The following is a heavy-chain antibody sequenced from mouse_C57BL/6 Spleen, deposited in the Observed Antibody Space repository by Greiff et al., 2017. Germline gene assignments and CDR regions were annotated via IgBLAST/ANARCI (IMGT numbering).Heavy chain of an antibody. J-gene: IGHJ4*01. CDR3: ARKGLLLYYYAMDY. Sequence: EVQRVESGAELVKPGASVKLSCTASGFNIKDYYMHWVKQRTEQGLEWIGRIDPEDGDTKYAPKFQGKATITADTSSNTAYLQLSSLTSEDTAVYYCARKGLLLYYYAMDYWGQGTSVTVSS. V-gene: IGHV14-2*01. CDR1: GFNIKDYY. D-gene: IGHD2-3*01. CDR2: IDPEDGDT.